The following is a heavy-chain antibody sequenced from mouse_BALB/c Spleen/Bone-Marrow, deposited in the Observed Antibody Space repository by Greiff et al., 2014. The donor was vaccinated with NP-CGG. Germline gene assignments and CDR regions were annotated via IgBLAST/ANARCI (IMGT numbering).Heavy chain of an antibody. J-gene: IGHJ4*01. Sequence: VQLQQSGPGLVAPSQSLSITCTVSGFSLTIYGVHWVRQPPGKGLEWLGVIWAGGYTNYNSALMSRLSISKDNSKSQVFLKMISLQTDDTAIYYRARDPTGTLDTMDYWGQGTSVTVSS. CDR1: GFSLTIYG. CDR3: ARDPTGTLDTMDY. V-gene: IGHV2-9*02. CDR2: IWAGGYT. D-gene: IGHD4-1*02.